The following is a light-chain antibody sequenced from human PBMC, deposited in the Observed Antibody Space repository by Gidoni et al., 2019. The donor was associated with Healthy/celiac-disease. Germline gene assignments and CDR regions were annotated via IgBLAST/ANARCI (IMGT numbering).Light chain of an antibody. J-gene: IGKJ2*01. CDR3: QQYGSSPGYT. Sequence: EIVLTQSPRTLSLSPGERATLSCRASQSVSSSYLAWYQQKPGQAPRLLIYGASSRATGTPDRFSGSGSGTDFTLTISRLEPEDFAVYYCQQYGSSPGYTFGQGTKLEIK. CDR2: GAS. CDR1: QSVSSSY. V-gene: IGKV3-20*01.